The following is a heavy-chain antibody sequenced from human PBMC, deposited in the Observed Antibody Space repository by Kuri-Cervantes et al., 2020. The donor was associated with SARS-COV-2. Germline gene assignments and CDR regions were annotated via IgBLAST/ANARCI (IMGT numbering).Heavy chain of an antibody. CDR2: IIPILGIA. CDR1: GYTFTIYG. V-gene: IGHV1-69*04. CDR3: ARGLELRSGYFDY. J-gene: IGHJ4*02. D-gene: IGHD1-7*01. Sequence: SVKVSCKASGYTFTIYGISWVRQAPGQGLEWMGRIIPILGIANYAQKFQGRVTITADKSTSTAYMELSSLRSEDTAVYYCARGLELRSGYFDYWGQGTLVTVSS.